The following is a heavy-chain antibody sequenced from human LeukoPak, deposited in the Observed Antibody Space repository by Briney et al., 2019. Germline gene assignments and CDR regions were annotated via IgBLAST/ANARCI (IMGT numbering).Heavy chain of an antibody. D-gene: IGHD2-2*01. Sequence: SETLSLTCAVYGGSFSGYYWSWIRQPPGKGLEWIGEINHSGSTNYNPSLKSRVTISVDTSKNQFSLKLSSVTAADTAVYYCVLGVVVTAAMSEFDYWGQGTLVTVSS. J-gene: IGHJ4*02. V-gene: IGHV4-34*01. CDR1: GGSFSGYY. CDR3: VLGVVVTAAMSEFDY. CDR2: INHSGST.